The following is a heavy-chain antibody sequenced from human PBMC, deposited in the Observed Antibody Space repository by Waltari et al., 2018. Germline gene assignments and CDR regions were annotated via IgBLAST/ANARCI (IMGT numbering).Heavy chain of an antibody. CDR3: ASPGRCGGDCSLYWYFDL. Sequence: QVQLVQSGAEVKKPGSSVKVSCKASGGTFSSYAISWVRQAPGQGLEWMGGIIPIFGTANYAQKFQGRVTITAGESTSTAYMELSSLRSEDTAVYYCASPGRCGGDCSLYWYFDLWGRGTLVTVSS. V-gene: IGHV1-69*12. J-gene: IGHJ2*01. CDR2: IIPIFGTA. D-gene: IGHD2-21*01. CDR1: GGTFSSYA.